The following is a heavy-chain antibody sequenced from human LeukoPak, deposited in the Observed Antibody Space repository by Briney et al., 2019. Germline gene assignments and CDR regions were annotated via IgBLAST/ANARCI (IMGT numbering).Heavy chain of an antibody. CDR3: ARSIAAGPTEDY. D-gene: IGHD6-6*01. V-gene: IGHV1-18*01. Sequence: KLQGRVTMTTDTSTSTAYMELRSLRSDDTAVYYCARSIAAGPTEDYWGQGTLVTVSS. J-gene: IGHJ4*02.